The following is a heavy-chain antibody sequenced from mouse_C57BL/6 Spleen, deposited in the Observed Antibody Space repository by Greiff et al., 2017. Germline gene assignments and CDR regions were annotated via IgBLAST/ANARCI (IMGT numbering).Heavy chain of an antibody. CDR1: GFTFSDYE. D-gene: IGHD2-4*01. CDR2: ISSGSSTT. V-gene: IGHV5-17*01. J-gene: IGHJ3*01. Sequence: EVKLQESGGGLVKPGGSLKLSCAASGFTFSDYEMHWVRQAPEQGLEWVAYISSGSSTTYYADTVKGRFTITRDKAHNTMFLQMPSLRSEDTAMYDCARSICDDYGQVAYWGQGTLVTVSA. CDR3: ARSICDDYGQVAY.